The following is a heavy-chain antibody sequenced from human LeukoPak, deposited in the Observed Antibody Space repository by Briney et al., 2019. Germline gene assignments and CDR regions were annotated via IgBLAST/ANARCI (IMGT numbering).Heavy chain of an antibody. J-gene: IGHJ4*02. V-gene: IGHV1-2*02. CDR2: INPNSGGT. CDR3: AREGIWQQLVRSASYDY. CDR1: GYTFTGYY. Sequence: ASVKVSCKASGYTFTGYYMHWVRQAPGQGHEWMGWINPNSGGTNYAQKFQGRVTMTRDTSISTAYMELSRLRSGDTSVYYCAREGIWQQLVRSASYDYWGQGTLVTVSS. D-gene: IGHD6-13*01.